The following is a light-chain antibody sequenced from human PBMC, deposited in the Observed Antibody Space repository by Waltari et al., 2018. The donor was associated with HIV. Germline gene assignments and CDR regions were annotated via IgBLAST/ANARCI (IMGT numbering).Light chain of an antibody. V-gene: IGLV1-47*01. CDR1: SSTLGTNF. Sequence: QSVLTQPPSASGTPGQRVVISCSGGSSTLGTNFVYWYQQLPGSTPKLLIYRNDQRPSGVSDRFSGSKSGTSASLAISGLRSEDEADYYCATWDDSLNSFWVFGGGTKVTVL. CDR2: RND. J-gene: IGLJ3*02. CDR3: ATWDDSLNSFWV.